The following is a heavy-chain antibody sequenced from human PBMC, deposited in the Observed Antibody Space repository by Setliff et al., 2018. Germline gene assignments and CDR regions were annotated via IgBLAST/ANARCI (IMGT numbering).Heavy chain of an antibody. CDR1: GFTVSSNY. CDR3: ARGGSRDGYNSADYYYGMDV. CDR2: IYSGGST. D-gene: IGHD5-12*01. Sequence: PGESLKISCAASGFTVSSNYMSWVRQAPGKGLEWVSVIYSGGSTYYADSVKGRFTISRDNSKNTLYLQMNSLRAEDTAVYYCARGGSRDGYNSADYYYGMDVWGQGTTVTVSS. V-gene: IGHV3-53*01. J-gene: IGHJ6*02.